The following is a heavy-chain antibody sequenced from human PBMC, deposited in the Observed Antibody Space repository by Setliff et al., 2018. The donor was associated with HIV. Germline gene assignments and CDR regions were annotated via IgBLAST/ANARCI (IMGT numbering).Heavy chain of an antibody. CDR2: IYYSGST. CDR3: ASMTGPDYYYYMDV. V-gene: IGHV4-31*03. Sequence: TLSLTCTVSGGSISSGGYYWSWIRQHPGKGLEWIGYIYYSGSTYCNPSLENRVTISVDTSKKQFSLKMSSVTAADTAVYYCASMTGPDYYYYMDVWGKGTTVTVSS. D-gene: IGHD3-9*01. CDR1: GGSISSGGYY. J-gene: IGHJ6*03.